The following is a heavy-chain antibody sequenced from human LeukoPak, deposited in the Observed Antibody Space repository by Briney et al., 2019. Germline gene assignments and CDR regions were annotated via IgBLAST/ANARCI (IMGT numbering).Heavy chain of an antibody. V-gene: IGHV1-46*01. CDR2: INPSGGST. D-gene: IGHD3-10*01. CDR3: ARGIRITMVRGFNWFDP. Sequence: ASVKVSCKASGYTFTSYYMHWLRQAPGQGLEWMGIINPSGGSTSYAQKFQGRVTMTRDTSTSTVYMELSSLRSEDTAVYYCARGIRITMVRGFNWFDPWGQGTLVTVSS. CDR1: GYTFTSYY. J-gene: IGHJ5*02.